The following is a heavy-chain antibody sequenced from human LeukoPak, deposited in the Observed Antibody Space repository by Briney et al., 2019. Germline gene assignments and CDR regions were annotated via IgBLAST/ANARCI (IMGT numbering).Heavy chain of an antibody. CDR1: GYSFTGYY. CDR2: INPNGGGT. V-gene: IGHV1-2*02. D-gene: IGHD6-6*01. J-gene: IGHJ4*02. Sequence: ASVKVSCKTSGYSFTGYYMHWVRQAPGQGLEWMGWINPNGGGTIYVQKFQGRVTMTRDTSISTAYMELSSLRSDDTAVYYCARDVSSSSLVDYWGQGTLVTVSS. CDR3: ARDVSSSSLVDY.